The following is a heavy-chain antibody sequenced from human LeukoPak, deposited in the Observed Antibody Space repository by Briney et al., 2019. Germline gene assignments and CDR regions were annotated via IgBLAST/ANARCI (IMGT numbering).Heavy chain of an antibody. V-gene: IGHV4-61*02. Sequence: SETLSLTCTVSGGSINSGSYYWSWIRQPAGKGLEWIGRIYTSGSTNYNPSLKSRVTMSVDTSKNQFSLKLSSVTAADTAVYYCARVSIAGAFRHFDYWGQGTLVTVSS. CDR1: GGSINSGSYY. D-gene: IGHD1-26*01. CDR3: ARVSIAGAFRHFDY. CDR2: IYTSGST. J-gene: IGHJ4*02.